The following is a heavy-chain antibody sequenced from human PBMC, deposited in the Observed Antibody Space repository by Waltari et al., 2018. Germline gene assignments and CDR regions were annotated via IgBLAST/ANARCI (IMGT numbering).Heavy chain of an antibody. CDR3: AVIAAAGMGDDY. CDR2: IWYDGSNK. D-gene: IGHD6-13*01. J-gene: IGHJ4*02. V-gene: IGHV3-33*01. Sequence: QVQLVDSGGGVVQPGRSLRLSCAASGFPFRSHGLPWVRQAPGKGLEWVAVIWYDGSNKYYADSVKGRFTISRDNSKNTLYLQMNSLRAEDTAVYYCAVIAAAGMGDDYWGQGTLVTVSS. CDR1: GFPFRSHG.